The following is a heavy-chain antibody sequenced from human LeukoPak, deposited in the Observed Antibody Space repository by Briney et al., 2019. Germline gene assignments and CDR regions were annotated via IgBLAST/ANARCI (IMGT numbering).Heavy chain of an antibody. Sequence: GGSLRLSCAASGFILSSYSMNWVRQAPGKGLEWVSYISSSKSLIYYADSVKGRFTISRDNAKNSLYLQMNSLRAEDTAVYYCATASNDYWGQGTLVTVSS. CDR1: GFILSSYS. CDR2: ISSSKSLI. J-gene: IGHJ4*02. CDR3: ATASNDY. V-gene: IGHV3-48*01.